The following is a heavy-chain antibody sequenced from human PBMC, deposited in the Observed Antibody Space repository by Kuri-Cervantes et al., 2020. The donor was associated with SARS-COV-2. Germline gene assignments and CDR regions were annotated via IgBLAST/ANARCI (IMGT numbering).Heavy chain of an antibody. Sequence: GESLKISCAASGFTFSSYAMSWVRQAPGKGLEWVAFIRYDGSNKYYADSVKGRFTISRDNSRNTLYLQMNSLRAEDTAVYYCAKDANECWSGYYLDYWGQGPLVTVSS. V-gene: IGHV3-30*02. CDR1: GFTFSSYA. CDR3: AKDANECWSGYYLDY. CDR2: IRYDGSNK. D-gene: IGHD3-3*01. J-gene: IGHJ4*02.